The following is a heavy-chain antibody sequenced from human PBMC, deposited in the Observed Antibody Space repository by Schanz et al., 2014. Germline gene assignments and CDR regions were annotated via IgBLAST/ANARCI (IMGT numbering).Heavy chain of an antibody. CDR1: GYTFTSYG. CDR3: ARDRRRYCSTASCLHDNWFDP. Sequence: QVQLVQSGAEVKKPGASAKVSCKASGYTFTSYGISWVRQAPGQGLEWMGKIIPILGIANYAQKFQGRVTITADRSTSTAYMELRSLRSDDTAVYYCARDRRRYCSTASCLHDNWFDPWGQGTLVTVSS. J-gene: IGHJ5*02. CDR2: IIPILGIA. D-gene: IGHD2-2*01. V-gene: IGHV1-69*09.